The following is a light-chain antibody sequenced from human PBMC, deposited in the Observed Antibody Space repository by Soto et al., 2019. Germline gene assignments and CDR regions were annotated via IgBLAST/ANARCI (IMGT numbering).Light chain of an antibody. CDR3: QQYNNWPHT. CDR1: RHVYINA. J-gene: IGKJ2*01. V-gene: IGKV3-15*01. CDR2: GIS. Sequence: VVLTQSPATLSLSPGEPATLSCRASRHVYINALAWYQQKPGQAPSLLIYGISTRATGVPVRFSGSGSGTDFTRTINRLQAEYFAFYYCQQYNNWPHTFGQGTKLEIK.